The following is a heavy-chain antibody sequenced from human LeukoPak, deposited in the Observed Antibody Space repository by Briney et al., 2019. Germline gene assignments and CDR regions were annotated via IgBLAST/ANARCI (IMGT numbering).Heavy chain of an antibody. D-gene: IGHD6-19*01. V-gene: IGHV3-74*01. CDR2: IDGDDSRT. Sequence: GGSLRLSCVASGFTFSSYWMHWVRQAPGKGLVWVSRIDGDDSRTNYADSVKGRFTISRDNARNTLYLQMNSLRAEDTAVYYCAREGYSSGCDYWGQGTLVTVSS. CDR3: AREGYSSGCDY. J-gene: IGHJ4*02. CDR1: GFTFSSYW.